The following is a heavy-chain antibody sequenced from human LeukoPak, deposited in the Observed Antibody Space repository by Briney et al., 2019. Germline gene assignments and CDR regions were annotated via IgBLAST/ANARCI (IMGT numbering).Heavy chain of an antibody. CDR3: ATDRRLVAANNWFDP. D-gene: IGHD2-15*01. CDR2: LDPEDGET. J-gene: IGHJ5*02. V-gene: IGHV1-24*01. Sequence: ASVKVSCKVSGYTLTELSMHWVRQAPGKGLEWMGGLDPEDGETIYAQKFQGRVTMTEDTSTDTAYMELSSLRSEDTAVYYCATDRRLVAANNWFDPWGQGTLVTVSS. CDR1: GYTLTELS.